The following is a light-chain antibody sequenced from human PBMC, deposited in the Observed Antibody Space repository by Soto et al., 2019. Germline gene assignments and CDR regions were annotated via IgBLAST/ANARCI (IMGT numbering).Light chain of an antibody. CDR2: EVS. J-gene: IGLJ3*02. CDR3: TSYAGSNNLV. Sequence: QSALTQPASVSGSPGQSITISCTGTSSDVGSYNLVSWYQQHPGKVPQLIIYEVSKRPSGVPDRFSGSKSGNTASLTVSGLQAEDEADYYCTSYAGSNNLVFAGGTKLTVL. CDR1: SSDVGSYNL. V-gene: IGLV2-8*01.